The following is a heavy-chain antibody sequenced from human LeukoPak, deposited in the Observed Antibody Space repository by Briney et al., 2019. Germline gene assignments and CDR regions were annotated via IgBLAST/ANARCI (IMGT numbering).Heavy chain of an antibody. J-gene: IGHJ4*02. CDR2: INSDGSST. V-gene: IGHV3-74*01. D-gene: IGHD4-17*01. CDR3: ANTPVNYGDPLYYFDY. CDR1: GFTFSSYW. Sequence: GGSLRLSCAASGFTFSSYWMHWVRQAPGKGLVWVSRINSDGSSTSYADSVKGRFTISRDNAKNTLYLQMNSLRVEDTAVYYCANTPVNYGDPLYYFDYWGQGILVTVSS.